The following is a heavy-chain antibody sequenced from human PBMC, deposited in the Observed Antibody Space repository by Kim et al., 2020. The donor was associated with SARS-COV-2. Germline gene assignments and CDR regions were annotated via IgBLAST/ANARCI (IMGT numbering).Heavy chain of an antibody. Sequence: GGSLRLSCAASGFTFTSYAMSWVRQAPGKGLEWVSAISGSGCTKYYADSVKGRFTISRDNAKNTVYMQMNSLRPEDTAVYYCAKDLDSSGYHPFDYWGQGTLVTVSS. J-gene: IGHJ4*02. V-gene: IGHV3-23*01. CDR1: GFTFTSYA. CDR2: ISGSGCTK. D-gene: IGHD3-22*01. CDR3: AKDLDSSGYHPFDY.